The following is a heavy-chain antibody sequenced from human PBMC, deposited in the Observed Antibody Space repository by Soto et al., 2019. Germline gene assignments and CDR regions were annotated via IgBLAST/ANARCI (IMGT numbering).Heavy chain of an antibody. D-gene: IGHD1-26*01. CDR2: ISYDGSNK. CDR1: GFTFSSYG. J-gene: IGHJ5*02. Sequence: VGSLRLSCAASGFTFSSYGMHWVRQAPGKGLEWVAVISYDGSNKYYADSVKGRFTISRDNSKNTLYLQMNSLRAEDTAVYYCAKDSPASGKANRGGFDPWGQRTLVTVSS. CDR3: AKDSPASGKANRGGFDP. V-gene: IGHV3-30*18.